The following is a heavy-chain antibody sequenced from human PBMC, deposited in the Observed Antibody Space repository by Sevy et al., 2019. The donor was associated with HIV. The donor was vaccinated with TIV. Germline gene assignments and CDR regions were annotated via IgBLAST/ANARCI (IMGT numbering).Heavy chain of an antibody. J-gene: IGHJ4*02. CDR3: ARVPSTCYSNYVSY. D-gene: IGHD4-4*01. CDR2: IYYSGST. Sequence: SETLSLTCTVSGVSVSSGSYYWSWIRQPPGKGLEWIGYIYYSGSTNYNPSLKSRVTISVDTSTNQLSLKLSSVTAAETAVFYCARVPSTCYSNYVSYWGQGTLVTVSS. V-gene: IGHV4-61*01. CDR1: GVSVSSGSYY.